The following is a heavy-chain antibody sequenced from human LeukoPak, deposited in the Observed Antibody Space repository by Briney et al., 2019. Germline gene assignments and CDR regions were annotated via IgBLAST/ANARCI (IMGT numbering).Heavy chain of an antibody. Sequence: SENLSLTCTVSGGSINSYYWSWIRQPPGKGLEWIGYIYYSGSTNYNPSLESRVTISLDTSKNQFSLKVSSVTAADTAVYYCARRVASRPVYCFDYWGQGKLVTVSS. CDR1: GGSINSYY. CDR3: ARRVASRPVYCFDY. V-gene: IGHV4-59*01. CDR2: IYYSGST. J-gene: IGHJ4*02. D-gene: IGHD2-15*01.